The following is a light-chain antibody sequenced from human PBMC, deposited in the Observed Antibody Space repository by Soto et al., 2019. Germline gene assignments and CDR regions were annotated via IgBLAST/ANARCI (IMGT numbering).Light chain of an antibody. CDR1: SSDVGGYNY. CDR2: DVI. Sequence: QSALTQPASVSGSPGQSITISRTGASSDVGGYNYVSWYQQHPGKAPKLMIYDVIDRPSGVSDRFSGSKSGNMASLTISGLQAEDEADYYCSSYTGSSTLVFGGGTKLTVL. V-gene: IGLV2-14*01. CDR3: SSYTGSSTLV. J-gene: IGLJ2*01.